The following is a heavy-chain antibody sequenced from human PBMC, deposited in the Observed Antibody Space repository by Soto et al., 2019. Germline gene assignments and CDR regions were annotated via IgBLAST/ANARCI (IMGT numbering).Heavy chain of an antibody. D-gene: IGHD3-10*01. CDR1: GGSISSGGYY. V-gene: IGHV4-31*03. CDR2: IYYSGST. Sequence: QVQLQESGPGLVKPSQTLSLTCTVSGGSISSGGYYWSWIRQHPGKGLEWIGYIYYSGSTYYHPSLESRVTISVDTSKNQFSLKLSSVTAAETAVYYWARGARVVLWFGELLSRELDYWGEGTLVTVSS. J-gene: IGHJ4*02. CDR3: ARGARVVLWFGELLSRELDY.